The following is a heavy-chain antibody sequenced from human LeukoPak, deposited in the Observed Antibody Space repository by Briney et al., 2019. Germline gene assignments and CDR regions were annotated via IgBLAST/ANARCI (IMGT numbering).Heavy chain of an antibody. J-gene: IGHJ2*01. CDR3: ARDKLGWYFDL. CDR1: GGSISSYY. CDR2: IYYTGST. V-gene: IGHV4-59*01. Sequence: SETLSLTCTVSGGSISSYYGTWIRQPPGKGLEWIGYIYYTGSTDENPSLKSRVTISLDTSKNQFSLKLSSRTAADTAVYYCARDKLGWYFDLWGRGTLVTVSS. D-gene: IGHD7-27*01.